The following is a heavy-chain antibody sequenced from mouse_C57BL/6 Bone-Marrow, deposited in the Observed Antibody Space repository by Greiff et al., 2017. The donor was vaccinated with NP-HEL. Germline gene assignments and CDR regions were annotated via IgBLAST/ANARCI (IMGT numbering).Heavy chain of an antibody. D-gene: IGHD2-12*01. CDR2: IYPGDGDT. Sequence: QVQLQQSGAELVKPGASVKISCKASGYAFSSYWMNWVKQRPGKGLEWIGQIYPGDGDTNYNGKFKGKATLTADKSSSTAYMQLSSLTSEDSAVYFCARGEAYYRYFDVWGTGTTVTVSS. CDR1: GYAFSSYW. V-gene: IGHV1-80*01. CDR3: ARGEAYYRYFDV. J-gene: IGHJ1*03.